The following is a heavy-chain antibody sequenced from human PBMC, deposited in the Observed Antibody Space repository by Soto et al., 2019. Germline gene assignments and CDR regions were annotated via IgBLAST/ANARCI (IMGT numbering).Heavy chain of an antibody. CDR3: ARGYVDTAMVPSSFGMDV. CDR1: GFTFSSYD. V-gene: IGHV3-13*01. J-gene: IGHJ6*02. CDR2: IGTAGDT. D-gene: IGHD5-18*01. Sequence: GSLRLSCAASGFTFSSYDMHWVRQATGKGLEWVSAIGTAGDTYYPGSAKGRFTISRENAKNPLYLQMNSLRAGDTAVYYCARGYVDTAMVPSSFGMDVWGQGTTVTVSS.